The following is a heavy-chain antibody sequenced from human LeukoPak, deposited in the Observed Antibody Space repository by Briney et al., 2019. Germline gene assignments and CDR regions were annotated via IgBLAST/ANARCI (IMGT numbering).Heavy chain of an antibody. J-gene: IGHJ5*02. Sequence: SETLSLTCAVYGGSFSGYYWSWIRQPPGKGLEWIGEINHSGSTNYNPSLKSRVTISVDTSKNQFSLKLSSVTAADTAVYYCAREEWLSQYNWFDPWGQGTLVTVSS. CDR3: AREEWLSQYNWFDP. CDR2: INHSGST. D-gene: IGHD3-3*01. V-gene: IGHV4-34*01. CDR1: GGSFSGYY.